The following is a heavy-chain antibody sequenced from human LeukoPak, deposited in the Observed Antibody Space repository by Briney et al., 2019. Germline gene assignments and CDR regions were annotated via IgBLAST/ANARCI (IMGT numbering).Heavy chain of an antibody. CDR1: GFTFSSYS. J-gene: IGHJ4*02. CDR2: ITSSSSTI. CDR3: ATTGDGLTIDY. D-gene: IGHD7-27*01. V-gene: IGHV3-48*01. Sequence: SGGSLRLSCAVSGFTFSSYSMNWVRQAPGKGLEWVSFITSSSSTIYYADSVKGRFTISRDNAKSPLYLQMNSLRAEDTAVYYCATTGDGLTIDYWGQGTLVTVSS.